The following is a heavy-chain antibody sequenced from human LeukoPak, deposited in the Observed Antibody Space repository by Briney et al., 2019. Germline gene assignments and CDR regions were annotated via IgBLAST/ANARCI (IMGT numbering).Heavy chain of an antibody. J-gene: IGHJ3*02. CDR1: EFTFSSYW. CDR3: AKTYYDFWTGYYRGDHDAFDI. V-gene: IGHV3-7*03. D-gene: IGHD3-3*01. CDR2: IKQDGGQI. Sequence: PGGSLRLSCAASEFTFSSYWMSWVRQAPGKGLEWVANIKQDGGQIYYLESVKGRFTVSRDNAKNSLYLQMNSLRAEDTAVYYCAKTYYDFWTGYYRGDHDAFDIWGQGTMVTVSS.